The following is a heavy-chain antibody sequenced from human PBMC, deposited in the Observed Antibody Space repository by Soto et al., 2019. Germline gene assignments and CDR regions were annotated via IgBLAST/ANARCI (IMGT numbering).Heavy chain of an antibody. J-gene: IGHJ3*02. CDR2: IYPGDSDT. CDR1: GYSFTSYW. D-gene: IGHD4-17*01. Sequence: PGESLKISCKGSGYSFTSYWIGWVRQMPGKGLEWMGIIYPGDSDTRYSPSFQGQVTISADKSISTAYLQWSSLKASDTAMYYCATEAPTVKDAFDIWGQGTMVTVSS. CDR3: ATEAPTVKDAFDI. V-gene: IGHV5-51*01.